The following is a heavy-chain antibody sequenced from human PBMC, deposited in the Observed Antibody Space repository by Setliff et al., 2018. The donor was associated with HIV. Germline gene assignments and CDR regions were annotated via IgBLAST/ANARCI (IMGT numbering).Heavy chain of an antibody. CDR1: GDSINSGDYY. CDR2: IHSSGGF. D-gene: IGHD1-1*01. CDR3: ARVGTNWPSWFDP. V-gene: IGHV4-61*02. Sequence: PSETLSLTCTVSGDSINSGDYYWSWLRQPAGERLEYIGRIHSSGGFNYNPSLQSRLTLSIDISKNHSSLKLRSVTAADTAVYYCARVGTNWPSWFDPWGQGTQVTVSS. J-gene: IGHJ5*02.